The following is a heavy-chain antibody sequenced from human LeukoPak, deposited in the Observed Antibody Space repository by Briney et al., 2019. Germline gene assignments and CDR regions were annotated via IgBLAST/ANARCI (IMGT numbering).Heavy chain of an antibody. CDR2: ISSSSITI. J-gene: IGHJ4*02. V-gene: IGHV3-48*04. CDR1: GFTFSSYS. CDR3: ARDRGGSYSAIDY. Sequence: GGSLRLSCAASGFTFSSYSLNWVRQAPGKGVEWVSFISSSSITIYYADSVKGRFTISRDNAEKSLYLQMNSLRAEDTAVYYCARDRGGSYSAIDYWGQGTLVTVSS. D-gene: IGHD2-15*01.